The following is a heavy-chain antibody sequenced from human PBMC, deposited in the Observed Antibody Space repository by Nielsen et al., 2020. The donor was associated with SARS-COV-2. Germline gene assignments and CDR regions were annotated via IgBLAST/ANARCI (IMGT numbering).Heavy chain of an antibody. D-gene: IGHD6-19*01. CDR1: GFTFRSDD. CDR3: AAKYGGEWLAVFDY. V-gene: IGHV3-48*03. J-gene: IGHJ4*01. CDR2: MSSSGSLM. Sequence: GESLKISCEASGFTFRSDDMNWVRQAPGKGLEWVSYMSSSGSLMSYADSVKGRFTVSRDNAKNSMYLQMTSLRAEDTAVYYCAAKYGGEWLAVFDYWGQGTQVTVSS.